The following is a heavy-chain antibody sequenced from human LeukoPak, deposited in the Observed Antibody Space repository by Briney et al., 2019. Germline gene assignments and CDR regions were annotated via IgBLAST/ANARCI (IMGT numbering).Heavy chain of an antibody. CDR3: TRNPGMDV. CDR1: GFTFSNYG. V-gene: IGHV3-74*01. Sequence: PGGSLRLSCAASGFTFSNYGMHWVRQAPGKGLVWVSRINGDGSSSTYADSVKGRFTISRDNAKNTLYLQMNSLRTEDTAVYYCTRNPGMDVWGQGTTVTVSS. J-gene: IGHJ6*02. CDR2: INGDGSSS.